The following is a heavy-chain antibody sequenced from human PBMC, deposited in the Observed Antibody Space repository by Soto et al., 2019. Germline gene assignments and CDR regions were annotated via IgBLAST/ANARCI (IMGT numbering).Heavy chain of an antibody. CDR1: GLTFSSYG. V-gene: IGHV3-30*03. CDR2: ISYDGSNK. J-gene: IGHJ4*02. CDR3: AVLVPAARRGNFDY. D-gene: IGHD2-2*01. Sequence: GGSLRLSCAASGLTFSSYGMHWVRQEPGKGLEWVAVISYDGSNKYYADSVKGRFTISRDNSKDTLYLQMNSLRAEDTAVYYCAVLVPAARRGNFDYWGQGTLVTVSS.